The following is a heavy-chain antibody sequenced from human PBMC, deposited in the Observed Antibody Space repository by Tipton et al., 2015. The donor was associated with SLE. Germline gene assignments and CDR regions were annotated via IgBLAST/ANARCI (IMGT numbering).Heavy chain of an antibody. V-gene: IGHV3-9*01. CDR3: ARGGGRRSFDY. CDR1: GFTFDDYA. CDR2: ITWNSDTR. D-gene: IGHD3-16*01. Sequence: SLRLSCAASGFTFDDYAMHWVRQVPGKGLEWVSGITWNSDTRVYADSVKGRFTISRDNAKNSLYLQMNSLRGEDTAVYYCARGGGRRSFDYWGQGTLVTVSS. J-gene: IGHJ4*02.